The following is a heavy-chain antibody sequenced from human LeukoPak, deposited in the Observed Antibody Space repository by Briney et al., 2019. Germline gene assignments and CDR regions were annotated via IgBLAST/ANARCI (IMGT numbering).Heavy chain of an antibody. CDR2: ISAYNGNT. Sequence: ASVKVSCKASGYTFTSYGISWVRQAPGQGLEWMGWISAYNGNTNYVQKLQGRVTMTRDTSTSTAYMELRSLGSDDTAVYYCARDKRPSSGWSREGFDYWGQGTLVTVSS. D-gene: IGHD6-19*01. J-gene: IGHJ4*02. CDR1: GYTFTSYG. V-gene: IGHV1-18*01. CDR3: ARDKRPSSGWSREGFDY.